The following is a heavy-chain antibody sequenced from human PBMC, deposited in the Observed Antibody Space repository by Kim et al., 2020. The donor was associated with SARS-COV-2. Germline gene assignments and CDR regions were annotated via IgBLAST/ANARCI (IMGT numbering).Heavy chain of an antibody. CDR1: GFTFNNYA. V-gene: IGHV3-23*01. J-gene: IGHJ4*02. CDR2: VSASSVTI. Sequence: GGSLRLSCAASGFTFNNYAMTWVRQDPGEGLQWVSTVSASSVTIWYADSVKGRLTTSRDNSKSTLYLQMDSLRDEDTAVYLCAEGGTMGTYYFDYWGQGALVTVSS. D-gene: IGHD7-27*01. CDR3: AEGGTMGTYYFDY.